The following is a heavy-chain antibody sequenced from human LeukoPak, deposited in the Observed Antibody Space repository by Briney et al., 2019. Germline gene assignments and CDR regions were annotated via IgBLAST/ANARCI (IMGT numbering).Heavy chain of an antibody. Sequence: QSGGSLRLSCAASGFTFSNYEMNWVRQAPGKGLEWVSYISSSGNTIYYADSVRGRFTISRDSAKNSLYLQMDSLRAEDTAIYYCARDFYYGSGRFDYWGQGTLVSVSS. J-gene: IGHJ4*02. CDR2: ISSSGNTI. D-gene: IGHD3-10*01. CDR3: ARDFYYGSGRFDY. CDR1: GFTFSNYE. V-gene: IGHV3-48*03.